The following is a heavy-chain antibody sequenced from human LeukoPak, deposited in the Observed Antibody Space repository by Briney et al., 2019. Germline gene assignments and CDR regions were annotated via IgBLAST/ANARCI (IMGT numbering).Heavy chain of an antibody. CDR1: GASMNTHY. CDR3: ATIKRGNIFGYFDF. CDR2: MLDTVTT. Sequence: SETLSLTCAVSGASMNTHYWSWIRQPPGKGLEWIGYMLDTVTTKDNPSLKSRFTLSADTSKNQFSLRLTSVTAADTAVYYCATIKRGNIFGYFDFWGQGIPGTVSS. V-gene: IGHV4-4*09. J-gene: IGHJ4*02. D-gene: IGHD5-18*01.